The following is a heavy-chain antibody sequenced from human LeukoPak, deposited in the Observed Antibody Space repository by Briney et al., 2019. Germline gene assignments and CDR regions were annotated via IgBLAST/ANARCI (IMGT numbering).Heavy chain of an antibody. J-gene: IGHJ4*02. V-gene: IGHV3-21*04. D-gene: IGHD4-23*01. Sequence: GGSLRLFCAASGFTFSSYSMNCLRQAPGKGLEWVSSISSSSSYIYYADSVKGRFTISRDNAKNSLYLQMNGLRAEDTAVYYCARDYGGNSIDYWGQGTLVTVSS. CDR3: ARDYGGNSIDY. CDR2: ISSSSSYI. CDR1: GFTFSSYS.